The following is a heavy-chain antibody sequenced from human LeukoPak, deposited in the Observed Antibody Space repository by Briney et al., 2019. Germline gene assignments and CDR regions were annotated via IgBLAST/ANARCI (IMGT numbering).Heavy chain of an antibody. CDR1: GYTFTSYD. Sequence: GASVKVSCKASGYTFTSYDINRVRQATGQGLEWMGWMNPNSGNTGYAQKFQGRVTMTRNTSISTAYMELSSLRSEDTAVYYCARAGKGKWMTGYYGQLNWFDPWGQGTLVTVSS. J-gene: IGHJ5*02. CDR2: MNPNSGNT. CDR3: ARAGKGKWMTGYYGQLNWFDP. D-gene: IGHD3-9*01. V-gene: IGHV1-8*01.